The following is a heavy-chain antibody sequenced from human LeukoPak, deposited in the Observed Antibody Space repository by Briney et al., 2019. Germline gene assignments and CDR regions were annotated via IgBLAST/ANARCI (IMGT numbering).Heavy chain of an antibody. CDR3: AREGDYGDYVWSLDY. V-gene: IGHV3-30*14. D-gene: IGHD4-17*01. CDR2: ISYDGSNK. J-gene: IGHJ4*02. CDR1: GFTFSSYA. Sequence: GGSLRLSCAASGFTFSSYAMHRVRQAPGKGLEWVAVISYDGSNKYYADSVKGRFTISRDNSKNTLYLQMNSLRAEDTAVYYCAREGDYGDYVWSLDYWGQGTLVTVSS.